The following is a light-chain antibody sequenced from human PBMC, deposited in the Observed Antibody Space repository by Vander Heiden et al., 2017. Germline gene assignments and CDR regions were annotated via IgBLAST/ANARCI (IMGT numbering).Light chain of an antibody. CDR2: DAS. CDR3: QQRSNWPLT. J-gene: IGKJ4*01. Sequence: EIVLTQSPATLSLSPGERATLSCRASQSVSSYLAWYQQKPGQAPRLLIFDASNRATGIPARFSGSGSGTDGTLTISSLEPEDFALYHCQQRSNWPLTFGGGTKVEIK. V-gene: IGKV3-11*01. CDR1: QSVSSY.